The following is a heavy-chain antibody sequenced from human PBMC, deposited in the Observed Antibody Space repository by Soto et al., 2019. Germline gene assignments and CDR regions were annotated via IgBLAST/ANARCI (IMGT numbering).Heavy chain of an antibody. J-gene: IGHJ6*02. V-gene: IGHV1-18*01. Sequence: QVQLVQSGAEVKKPGASVKVSCKASHYSFGRYGISWVRQAPGQGLEWMGWISTYNSNTKYAQKFQGRVTMTTDTPTSTAYMNLRSLTSDDTAVYYCAREGYCSSGSCALYSHDFFGMDVWGQGTTVTVSS. D-gene: IGHD2-15*01. CDR2: ISTYNSNT. CDR1: HYSFGRYG. CDR3: AREGYCSSGSCALYSHDFFGMDV.